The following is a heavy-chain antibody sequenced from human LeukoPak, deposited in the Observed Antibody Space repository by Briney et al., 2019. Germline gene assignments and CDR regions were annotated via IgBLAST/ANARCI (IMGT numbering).Heavy chain of an antibody. D-gene: IGHD4-17*01. J-gene: IGHJ4*02. CDR1: GFTFSGFW. CDR2: INSDGSEG. V-gene: IGHV3-7*03. Sequence: GGSLRLSCAVSGFTFSGFWMSWSRQAPGKGLEWVASINSDGSEGYYADVVKGRFTISRDNSKNTLYLQMNSLRAEDTAVYYCAKDRTNYGDYAYYFDYWGQGTLVTVSS. CDR3: AKDRTNYGDYAYYFDY.